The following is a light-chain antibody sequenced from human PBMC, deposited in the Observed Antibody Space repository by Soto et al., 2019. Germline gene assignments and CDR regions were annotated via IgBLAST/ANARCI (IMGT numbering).Light chain of an antibody. Sequence: QSVLTQPPSVSGAPGQRVTISCTGSSFNIGAGYDVHWYQQLPGTAPKLLIYGNSNRPSGVPDRFSGSKSGTSASLAITGLRAEDEADYYCQSYDSSLSGGVFGGGTKLTVL. V-gene: IGLV1-40*01. CDR1: SFNIGAGYD. CDR2: GNS. J-gene: IGLJ3*02. CDR3: QSYDSSLSGGV.